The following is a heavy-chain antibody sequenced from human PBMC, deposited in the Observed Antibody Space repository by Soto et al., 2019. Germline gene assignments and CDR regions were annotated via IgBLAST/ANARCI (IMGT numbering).Heavy chain of an antibody. CDR1: GYSFIDYY. V-gene: IGHV1-2*02. J-gene: IGHJ4*02. CDR2: IDPKSGRT. Sequence: ASVKVSCRASGYSFIDYYLHWVRQAPGQGLEWMGWIDPKSGRTNYAQKFQGRFAISRDNAKTSLYLQMNSLTAEDTAVYYCEREGVHNYTEYYFDYWGQGTLVTVSS. CDR3: EREGVHNYTEYYFDY. D-gene: IGHD3-10*01.